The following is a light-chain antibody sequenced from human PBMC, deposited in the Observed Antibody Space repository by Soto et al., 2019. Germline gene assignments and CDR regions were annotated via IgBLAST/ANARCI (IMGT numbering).Light chain of an antibody. CDR2: DAS. J-gene: IGKJ1*01. V-gene: IGKV1-5*01. Sequence: DIQVTQSPSPLSASLGDSVTITCRASQNINTWLAWYQQKPGKAPNLLIYDASSWESGVPSRFSGSGSGTEFTLTISSLQPDDFATYYCQHYNSYSEAFGQGTKVDIK. CDR3: QHYNSYSEA. CDR1: QNINTW.